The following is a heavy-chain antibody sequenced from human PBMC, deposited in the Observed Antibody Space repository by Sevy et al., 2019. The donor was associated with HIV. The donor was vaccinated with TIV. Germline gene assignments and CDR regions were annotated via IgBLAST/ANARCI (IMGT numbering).Heavy chain of an antibody. Sequence: GGSLRLSCVASGFTFRSFSMHWVRQAPGKGLEWVAAIWYDGRTERYADSVRGRFTISRDNSKKTLYLQMNSLRDEDTAIYYCARDEARVIVPPAGFDSWGQGTLVTVSS. CDR1: GFTFRSFS. CDR2: IWYDGRTE. D-gene: IGHD1-26*01. V-gene: IGHV3-33*01. CDR3: ARDEARVIVPPAGFDS. J-gene: IGHJ5*01.